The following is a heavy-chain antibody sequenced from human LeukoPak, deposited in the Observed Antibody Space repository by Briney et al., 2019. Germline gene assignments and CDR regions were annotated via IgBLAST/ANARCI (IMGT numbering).Heavy chain of an antibody. CDR2: IYRSGST. CDR1: GGSISNYF. CDR3: ARKDPGYSGYSDFDY. D-gene: IGHD5-12*01. V-gene: IGHV4-59*08. J-gene: IGHJ4*02. Sequence: PSETLSLTCSVSGGSISNYFWSWIRQPPGKGLEWIGNIYRSGSTYYNPSLKSRVTISLDTSKNQFSLKLSSVTAADTAIYYCARKDPGYSGYSDFDYWGQGTLVTVSS.